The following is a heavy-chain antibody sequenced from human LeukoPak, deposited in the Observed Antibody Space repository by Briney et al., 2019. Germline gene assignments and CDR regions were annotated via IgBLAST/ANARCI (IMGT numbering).Heavy chain of an antibody. D-gene: IGHD3-10*01. J-gene: IGHJ6*04. V-gene: IGHV3-48*03. Sequence: GGSLRLSCAASGFTFSSYEMNWVRQAPGKGLEWVSYISSSGSTIYYADSVKGRFTISRDNAKNSLYLQMNSLRAEDTAVYYCARDRSYYYYGMDVWGKGTTVTVSS. CDR3: ARDRSYYYYGMDV. CDR1: GFTFSSYE. CDR2: ISSSGSTI.